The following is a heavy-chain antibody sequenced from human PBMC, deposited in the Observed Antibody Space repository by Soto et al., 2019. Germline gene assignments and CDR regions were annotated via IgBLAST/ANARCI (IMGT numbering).Heavy chain of an antibody. CDR3: ARDDLYPRLAYFDY. V-gene: IGHV3-21*01. CDR1: VFPFSSYS. D-gene: IGHD2-2*02. CDR2: ISSSSSYI. J-gene: IGHJ4*02. Sequence: GGSLRLSCAASVFPFSSYSMNWVRQAPGKGLEWVSSISSSSSYIYYADSVKGRFTISRDNAKNSLYLQMNSLRAEDTAVYYCARDDLYPRLAYFDYWGQGTLVTVSS.